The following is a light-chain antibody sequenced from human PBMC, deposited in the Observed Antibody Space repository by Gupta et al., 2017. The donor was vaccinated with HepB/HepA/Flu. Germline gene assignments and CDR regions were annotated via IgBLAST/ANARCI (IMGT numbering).Light chain of an antibody. CDR1: QGSSSY. V-gene: IGKV1-9*01. J-gene: IGKJ3*01. CDR2: AAS. CDR3: QQLSNLPFA. Sequence: DRQLTQSPSFLSASIGDRVTITCRASQGSSSYLAWYQQKPGKAPRLLIYAASTLQNGVPPRFSGSGSGTAFTLTITTLQPEDFATYYCQQLSNLPFAFGPGTRLEIK.